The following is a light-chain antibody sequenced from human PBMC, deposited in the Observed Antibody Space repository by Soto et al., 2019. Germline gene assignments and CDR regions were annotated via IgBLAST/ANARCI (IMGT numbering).Light chain of an antibody. J-gene: IGKJ2*01. CDR3: QQYDNWLRT. CDR2: GAS. CDR1: QSVSSN. V-gene: IGKV3-15*01. Sequence: EIVMTQSPATLSVSPGERATLSCRASQSVSSNLAWYQQKPGQAPRLLIYGASTRATGIPERFSGIGSGTEFTLTISSLRSEDLSVYYCQQYDNWLRTFGQGTKLEIK.